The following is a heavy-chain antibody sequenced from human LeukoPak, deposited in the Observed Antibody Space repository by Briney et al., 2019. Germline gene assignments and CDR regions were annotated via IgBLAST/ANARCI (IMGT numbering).Heavy chain of an antibody. CDR2: INPNSGGT. CDR1: GYTFTGYY. D-gene: IGHD5-18*01. CDR3: ARDKGYSYGFDY. J-gene: IGHJ4*02. V-gene: IGHV1-2*02. Sequence: ASVKVSCKASGYTFTGYYMHWVRQAPGQGLEWMGWINPNSGGTNYAQKFQGRVTMTRDTSISTAYMELSRLRSDDTAVYYCARDKGYSYGFDYWGQGTLVTASS.